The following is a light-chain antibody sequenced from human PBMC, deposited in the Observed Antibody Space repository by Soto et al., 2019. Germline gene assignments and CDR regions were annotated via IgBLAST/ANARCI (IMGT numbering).Light chain of an antibody. CDR1: SSDFGGYNY. V-gene: IGLV2-8*01. CDR3: SSYAGSNNLRV. Sequence: QCVLTQPPSASGSPGQSVTISCTGTSSDFGGYNYVSWYQQHPGKAPKLMIYEVSKRPSGVPDRFSGSKSDNTASLTVSGLQAEDEADYYCSSYAGSNNLRVFGSGTEVTVL. J-gene: IGLJ1*01. CDR2: EVS.